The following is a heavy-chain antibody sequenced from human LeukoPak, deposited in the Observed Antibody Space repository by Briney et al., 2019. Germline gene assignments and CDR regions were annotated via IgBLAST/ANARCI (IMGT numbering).Heavy chain of an antibody. CDR2: IYHSGST. CDR1: GYSISSGYY. CDR3: ARADRMSETLDY. J-gene: IGHJ4*02. Sequence: SETLSLTCTVSGYSISSGYYWGWIRQPPGKGLEWIGSIYHSGSTYYNPSLKSRVTISVGTSKNQFSLKLSSVTAADTAVYYCARADRMSETLDYWGQGTLVTVSS. D-gene: IGHD1-14*01. V-gene: IGHV4-38-2*02.